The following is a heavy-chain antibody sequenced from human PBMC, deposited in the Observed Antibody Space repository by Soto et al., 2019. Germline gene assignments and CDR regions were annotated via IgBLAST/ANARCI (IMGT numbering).Heavy chain of an antibody. Sequence: TLSLTCAVYGGSFSGYYWSWIRQPPGKGLEWIGEINHSGSTNYNPSLKSRVTISVDTSKNQFSLKLSSVTAADTAVYYCAREGQPRRRFGMDVWGQGTTVTVYS. CDR3: AREGQPRRRFGMDV. V-gene: IGHV4-34*01. J-gene: IGHJ6*02. CDR2: INHSGST. D-gene: IGHD6-13*01. CDR1: GGSFSGYY.